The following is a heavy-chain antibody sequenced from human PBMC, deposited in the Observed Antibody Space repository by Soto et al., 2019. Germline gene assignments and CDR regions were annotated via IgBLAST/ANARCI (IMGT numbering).Heavy chain of an antibody. CDR2: IYHSGST. CDR1: GGSISSVGYY. Sequence: SETPYLTCTVHGGSISSVGYYWSWIRQHPGKGLEWIGYIYHSGSTYYNPSLKSRVTISVDRSKNQFSLKLSSVTAADTAVYYCARAMTTVTTIDYWGQGTLVTVSS. V-gene: IGHV4-30-2*01. CDR3: ARAMTTVTTIDY. D-gene: IGHD4-17*01. J-gene: IGHJ4*02.